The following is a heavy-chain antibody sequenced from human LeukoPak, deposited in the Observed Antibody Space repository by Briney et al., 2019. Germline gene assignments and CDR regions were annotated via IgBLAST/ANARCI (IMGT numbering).Heavy chain of an antibody. Sequence: AASVKVSCKASGYKYSDYYIHWVRHAPGQGLEWMGWINPHSGGTRYAPKFQGRVTMSSDTSINTAYMELRSLRSDDTAVFYCARVDRLYERTYPAGYDIWGQGTRVAVSS. CDR3: ARVDRLYERTYPAGYDI. CDR1: GYKYSDYY. CDR2: INPHSGGT. D-gene: IGHD6-25*01. V-gene: IGHV1-2*02. J-gene: IGHJ3*02.